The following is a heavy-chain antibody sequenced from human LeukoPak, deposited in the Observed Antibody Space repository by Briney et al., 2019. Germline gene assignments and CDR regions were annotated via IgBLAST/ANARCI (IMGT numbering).Heavy chain of an antibody. V-gene: IGHV3-33*01. CDR3: ARERNYYGSGSYYAHYYYYGMDV. CDR1: GFTFSSYG. Sequence: GGSLRLSCAASGFTFSSYGMHWVRQAPGKGLEWVAVIWYDGSNKYYADSVKGRFTISRDNSKNTLYLQMNSLRAEDTAVYYCARERNYYGSGSYYAHYYYYGMDVWGQGTTVTVSS. J-gene: IGHJ6*02. D-gene: IGHD3-10*01. CDR2: IWYDGSNK.